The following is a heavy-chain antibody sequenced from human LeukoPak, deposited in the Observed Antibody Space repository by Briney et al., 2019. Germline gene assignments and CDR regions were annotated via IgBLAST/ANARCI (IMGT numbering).Heavy chain of an antibody. CDR3: ARAPYSGSFRGFDY. CDR2: IYSGGST. D-gene: IGHD1-26*01. J-gene: IGHJ4*02. CDR1: GFTDSSNY. V-gene: IGHV3-53*01. Sequence: PGGSLRLSCAASGFTDSSNYMTWVRQAPGKGLEWVSVIYSGGSTYYADSVKGRFTISRDNSKNTLYLQMNSLRAEDTAVYYCARAPYSGSFRGFDYWGQGTLVTVSS.